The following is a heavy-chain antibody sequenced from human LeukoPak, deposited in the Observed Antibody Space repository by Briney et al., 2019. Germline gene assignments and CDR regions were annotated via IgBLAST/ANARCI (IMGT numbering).Heavy chain of an antibody. CDR1: GYSFTDHY. J-gene: IGHJ4*02. CDR3: ARRWQSVRLGDYFDY. V-gene: IGHV1-2*02. Sequence: ASVKVSCKTSGYSFTDHYIHWVRQAPGQGLEWMGWINPNIDDTKYAQKFQGRVTMTRDTSITTAYMELSSLTSDDTAVYFCARRWQSVRLGDYFDYWGQGTLVTVS. D-gene: IGHD3-16*01. CDR2: INPNIDDT.